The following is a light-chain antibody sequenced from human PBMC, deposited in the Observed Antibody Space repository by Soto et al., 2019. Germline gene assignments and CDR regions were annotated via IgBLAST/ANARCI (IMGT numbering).Light chain of an antibody. CDR1: SSDVGGYKY. CDR2: DVS. CDR3: NSYTSRGTML. Sequence: QSALTQPASVSGSPGQSITISCTGTSSDVGGYKYVSWYQQHPGKAPKLMIYDVSNRPSGVSNRFSGSKSGNTASLTISGLQAVDEADYYCNSYTSRGTMLFGGGTKVTVL. V-gene: IGLV2-14*01. J-gene: IGLJ2*01.